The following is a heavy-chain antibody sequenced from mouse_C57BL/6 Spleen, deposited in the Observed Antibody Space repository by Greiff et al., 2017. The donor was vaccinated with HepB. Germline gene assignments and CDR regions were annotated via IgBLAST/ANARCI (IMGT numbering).Heavy chain of an antibody. CDR1: GYTFTSYW. D-gene: IGHD2-3*01. J-gene: IGHJ2*01. Sequence: QVQLQQPGTELVKPGASVKLSCKASGYTFTSYWMHWVKQRPGQGLEWIGNINPSNGGTNYNEKFKSKATLTVDKSSSKAYMQLSSLTSKDSAVYYCARCLYDGYYPDYWGQGTTLTVSS. CDR3: ARCLYDGYYPDY. V-gene: IGHV1-53*01. CDR2: INPSNGGT.